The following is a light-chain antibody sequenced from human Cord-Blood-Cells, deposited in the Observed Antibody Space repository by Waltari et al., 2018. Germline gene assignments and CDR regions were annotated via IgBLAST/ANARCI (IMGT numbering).Light chain of an antibody. V-gene: IGLV2-14*01. CDR2: EVS. CDR1: SSDVGGHTY. Sequence: QSAMTQPASVSGSPGQSTTLSCTGTSSDVGGHTYVSWYQQHPGKAPKLMIYEVSNRPSGVSNRFSGSKSGNTASLTISGLQAEDEADYYCSSYTSSSTWVFGGGTKLTVL. CDR3: SSYTSSSTWV. J-gene: IGLJ3*02.